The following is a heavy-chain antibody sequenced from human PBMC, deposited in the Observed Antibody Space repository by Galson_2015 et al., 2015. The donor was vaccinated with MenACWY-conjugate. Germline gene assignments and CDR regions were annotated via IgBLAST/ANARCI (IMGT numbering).Heavy chain of an antibody. CDR3: AKDRLADAGTIDY. CDR1: GFTFSSYA. J-gene: IGHJ4*03. D-gene: IGHD1-7*01. Sequence: SLRLSCAASGFTFSSYAMSWVRQAPGKGLEWVSAISGSGGRTYYADSVKGRFTISRDNSKNTLYLQMNSLRAEDTAVYYCAKDRLADAGTIDYWGRGTTFTVSS. V-gene: IGHV3-23*01. CDR2: ISGSGGRT.